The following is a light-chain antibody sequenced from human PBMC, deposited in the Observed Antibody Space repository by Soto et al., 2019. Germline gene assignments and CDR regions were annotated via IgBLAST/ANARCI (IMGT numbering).Light chain of an antibody. CDR3: QVCSNCPRG. V-gene: IGKV1-39*01. CDR2: AAS. CDR1: QSIASY. Sequence: DIQVPPSTSYLSASVGDRVTITCRTRQSIASYLNWYQQKAGKAPKLLIYAASSLQSGVPSRFSGSGSGTDFTLTIGFLQPEEFTTYYCQVCSNCPRGFGQGTKVDIK. J-gene: IGKJ1*01.